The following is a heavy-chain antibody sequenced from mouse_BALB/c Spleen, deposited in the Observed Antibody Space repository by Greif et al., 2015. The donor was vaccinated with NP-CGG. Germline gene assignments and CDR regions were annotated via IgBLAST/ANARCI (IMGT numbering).Heavy chain of an antibody. V-gene: IGHV2-9*02. CDR1: GFSLTSYG. D-gene: IGHD2-14*01. CDR3: ARNASYRYDGGYYAMDY. Sequence: VMLVESGPGLVAPSQSLSITCTVSGFSLTSYGVHWVRQPPGKGLEWLGVIWAGGSTNYNSALMSRLSISKDNSKSQVCLKMNSLQTDDTAMYYCARNASYRYDGGYYAMDYWGQGTSVTVSS. J-gene: IGHJ4*01. CDR2: IWAGGST.